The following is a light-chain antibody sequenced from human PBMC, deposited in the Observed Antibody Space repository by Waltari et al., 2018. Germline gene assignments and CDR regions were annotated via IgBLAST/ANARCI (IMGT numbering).Light chain of an antibody. V-gene: IGLV2-14*03. CDR2: DVN. Sequence: QSALTQPASVSESPGQSITISCTGTSNDVGGYNFVSWYQQHQGKAPKLMIYDVNKRPSGVSIRFSGSKSGNTASLTISGLQAEDEADYFCSSYKRLNTTSTFVFGGGTRLTVL. CDR3: SSYKRLNTTSTFV. CDR1: SNDVGGYNF. J-gene: IGLJ2*01.